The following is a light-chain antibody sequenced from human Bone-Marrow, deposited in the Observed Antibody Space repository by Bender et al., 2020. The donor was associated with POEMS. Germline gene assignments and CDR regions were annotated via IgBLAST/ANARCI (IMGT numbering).Light chain of an antibody. V-gene: IGLV2-14*02. J-gene: IGLJ3*02. CDR1: IRDFGSYNF. CDR3: SSYTTRSTWM. CDR2: EAS. Sequence: QSALTQPASVSGSPGQSITISCTGNIRDFGSYNFVSWYQQHPGKAPKLLIYEASERPSGVSSRFSGSRSGNTASLTISGLQAEDEADYYCSSYTTRSTWMFGGGTKLTVL.